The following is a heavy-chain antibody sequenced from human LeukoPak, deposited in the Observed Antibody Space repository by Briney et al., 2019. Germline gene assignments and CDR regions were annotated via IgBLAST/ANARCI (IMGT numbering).Heavy chain of an antibody. Sequence: GSLRLSCAASGFTVSSNYMSWVRQAPGKGLEWVSIIYSDGSTYYADSVKGRFTISRDTSKNTLYLQMNSLRAEDTAVYYCAREFRSGSYYDYWGQGTLVTVAS. V-gene: IGHV3-66*01. D-gene: IGHD1-26*01. CDR3: AREFRSGSYYDY. J-gene: IGHJ4*02. CDR1: GFTVSSNY. CDR2: IYSDGST.